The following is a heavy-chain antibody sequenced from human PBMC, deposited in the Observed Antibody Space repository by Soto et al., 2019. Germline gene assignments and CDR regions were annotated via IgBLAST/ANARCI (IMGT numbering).Heavy chain of an antibody. J-gene: IGHJ4*02. CDR2: IIPTLGTV. CDR1: GDTFSSYA. V-gene: IGHV1-69*01. D-gene: IGHD3-10*01. Sequence: QLVQSGPEVKKPGSSVKVSCKSVGDTFSSYAVSWVRQAPGQGLEWMGGIIPTLGTVHYAQKFQGRATITADESTRLSYMELSSLKSEDTAVYYCAREAGDYGHPYFDYWGQGTLISVSS. CDR3: AREAGDYGHPYFDY.